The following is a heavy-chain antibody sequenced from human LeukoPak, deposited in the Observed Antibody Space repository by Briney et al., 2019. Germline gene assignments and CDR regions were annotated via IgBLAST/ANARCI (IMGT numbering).Heavy chain of an antibody. CDR1: GFTFSSYG. D-gene: IGHD3-10*01. V-gene: IGHV3-30*02. J-gene: IGHJ4*02. CDR3: AKDLRYYGSGSYCLFDY. CDR2: IPYDGSDK. Sequence: GGSLRLSCAASGFTFSSYGIHWVRQAPGKGLEWVAFIPYDGSDKYYADSVKGRFTISRDHSKNTLYLQMNSLRAEDTAVYYCAKDLRYYGSGSYCLFDYWGQGTLVTVSS.